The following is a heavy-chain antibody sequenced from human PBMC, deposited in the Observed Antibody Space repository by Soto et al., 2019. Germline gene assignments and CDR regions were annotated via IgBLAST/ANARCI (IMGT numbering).Heavy chain of an antibody. J-gene: IGHJ4*02. CDR2: IYYTGST. V-gene: IGHV4-59*08. CDR1: GGSISTYY. CDR3: ARSPMTTVTEFDY. Sequence: PSETLSLTCTVSGGSISTYYWSWIRQPPGKGLEWIGYIYYTGSTNYNPSLKSRVTISVDTSKNQFSLKLASVTAADTAVYYCARSPMTTVTEFDYWGQGTLVTVSS. D-gene: IGHD4-17*01.